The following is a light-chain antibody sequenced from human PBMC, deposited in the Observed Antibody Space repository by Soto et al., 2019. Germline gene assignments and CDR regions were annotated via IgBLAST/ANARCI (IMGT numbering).Light chain of an antibody. Sequence: EIVMTQSPATLSVSPGERATLSCRASQSVYSNLAWYQQKPGQAPRLLIYGASTRATGIPATFSGSGSGTEFTLTFRSLQSEDFAVYFWQKYNDWPLTFGGGTKVEIK. V-gene: IGKV3-15*01. CDR2: GAS. J-gene: IGKJ4*01. CDR1: QSVYSN. CDR3: QKYNDWPLT.